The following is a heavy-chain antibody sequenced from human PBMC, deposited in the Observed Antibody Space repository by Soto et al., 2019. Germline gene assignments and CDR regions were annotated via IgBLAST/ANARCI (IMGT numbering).Heavy chain of an antibody. J-gene: IGHJ6*02. CDR3: AREDPGYCSGDTCWSSKYYYYGMDV. Sequence: PGGPLRIACAASGFTFRTYWMHWVRQAPVKGLVWVSRFNSDGSSTTYADSVKGRFTISRDNAKNTLYLQMHSLRAEDTAVYYCAREDPGYCSGDTCWSSKYYYYGMDVWGQGTTVTVSS. V-gene: IGHV3-74*01. CDR2: FNSDGSST. D-gene: IGHD2-15*01. CDR1: GFTFRTYW.